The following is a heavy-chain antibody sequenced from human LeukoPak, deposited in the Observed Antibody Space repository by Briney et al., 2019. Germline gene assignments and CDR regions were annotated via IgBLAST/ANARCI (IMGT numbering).Heavy chain of an antibody. V-gene: IGHV1-2*02. D-gene: IGHD2-15*01. CDR2: INPNSGGT. Sequence: ASVKVSCKASGYTFTGYYMHWVRQAPGQGLEWMGWINPNSGGTNYAQKLQGRVTMTTDTSTSTAYMELRSLRSDDTAVYYCARVFVAHVTPFDYWGQGTLVTVSS. CDR3: ARVFVAHVTPFDY. CDR1: GYTFTGYY. J-gene: IGHJ4*02.